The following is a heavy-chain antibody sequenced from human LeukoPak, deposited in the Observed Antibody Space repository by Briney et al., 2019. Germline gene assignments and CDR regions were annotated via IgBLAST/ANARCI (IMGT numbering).Heavy chain of an antibody. CDR3: ARVSGYDWESFYDY. V-gene: IGHV4-61*01. D-gene: IGHD5-12*01. J-gene: IGHJ4*02. Sequence: SETLSLTCTVSGDSISSASDYWGWIRQPPGKGLEWIGRIYTSGSTDYNPSLKSRVTISIDTSKNQFSLKLSSVTAADTAVYYCARVSGYDWESFYDYWGQGTLVTVAS. CDR2: IYTSGST. CDR1: GDSISSASDY.